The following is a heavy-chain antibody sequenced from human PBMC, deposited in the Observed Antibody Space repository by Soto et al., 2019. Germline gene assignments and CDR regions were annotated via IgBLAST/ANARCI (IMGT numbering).Heavy chain of an antibody. CDR2: INAGNGNT. D-gene: IGHD3-10*01. CDR3: VRDPLRQILAGLQNYHYYGMDV. CDR1: GYTFTSYA. V-gene: IGHV1-3*01. Sequence: ASVKVSCKASGYTFTSYAMHWVRQAPGQRLEWMGWINAGNGNTKYSQKFQGRVTITRDTSASTAYMELSSLRSEDTAVYYCVRDPLRQILAGLQNYHYYGMDVWGQGTTVTVSS. J-gene: IGHJ6*02.